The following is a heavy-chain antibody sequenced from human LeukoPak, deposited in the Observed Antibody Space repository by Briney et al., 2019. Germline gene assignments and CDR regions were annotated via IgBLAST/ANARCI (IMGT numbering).Heavy chain of an antibody. D-gene: IGHD5-18*01. V-gene: IGHV4-39*01. CDR2: IYYSGST. CDR3: ASRVQLALEPSLFDY. CDR1: GGSISSSSYH. J-gene: IGHJ4*02. Sequence: SETLSLTCTVSGGSISSSSYHWGWIRQPPGKGLEWIGSIYYSGSTYYNPSLKSRVTISVDTSKNQFSLKLSSVTAADTAVYYCASRVQLALEPSLFDYWGQGTLVTVSS.